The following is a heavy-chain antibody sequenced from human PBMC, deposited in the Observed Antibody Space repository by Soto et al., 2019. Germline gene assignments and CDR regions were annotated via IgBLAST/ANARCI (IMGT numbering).Heavy chain of an antibody. V-gene: IGHV1-69*01. CDR3: TRWSGHESSEYYYAY. CDR2: IIPMFGTA. D-gene: IGHD3-22*01. J-gene: IGHJ4*02. CDR1: GGTFSRYA. Sequence: QVQLVQSGAEVKKPGSSVKVSCKASGGTFSRYAISWVRQAPGQGLEWMGGIIPMFGTANYAQKFKGRVTITADESTSTANRELRSLRSEDTALYYCTRWSGHESSEYYYAYWGQGTLITVSS.